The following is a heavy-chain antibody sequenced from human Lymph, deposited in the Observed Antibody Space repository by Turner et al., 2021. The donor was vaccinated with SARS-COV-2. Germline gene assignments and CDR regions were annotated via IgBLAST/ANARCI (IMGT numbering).Heavy chain of an antibody. CDR2: ISYDGSNK. J-gene: IGHJ4*02. CDR3: ARDMGGFTDY. V-gene: IGHV3-30-3*01. CDR1: GFTFSSYA. D-gene: IGHD5-12*01. Sequence: QVQLVESGGGVVQPGRSLRLSCAASGFTFSSYAMHWVRQAPGKGLEWVALISYDGSNKYYADSVKGRFTSSRDNSKNTLYLQMNSLRADDTAVYYCARDMGGFTDYWGQGTLVTVSS.